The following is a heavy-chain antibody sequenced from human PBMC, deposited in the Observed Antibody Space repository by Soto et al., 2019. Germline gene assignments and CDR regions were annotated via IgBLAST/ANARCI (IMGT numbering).Heavy chain of an antibody. CDR1: GYSFTSLD. V-gene: IGHV1-8*01. CDR2: MQPNTGRT. J-gene: IGHJ4*02. CDR3: ARGVRAGGDY. Sequence: QVQLVQSGAEVREPGASVKVSCKASGYSFTSLDINWVRQTAGQGLEWMGWMQPNTGRTGYAQKFQGRVTMTRDTSINTAYMELTTLTSDDTAFYYLARGVRAGGDYWGQGTLVTVSS. D-gene: IGHD1-26*01.